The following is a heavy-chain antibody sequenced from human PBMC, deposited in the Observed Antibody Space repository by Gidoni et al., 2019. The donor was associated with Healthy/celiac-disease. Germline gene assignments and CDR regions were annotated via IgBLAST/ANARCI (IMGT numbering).Heavy chain of an antibody. V-gene: IGHV3-48*03. CDR2: ISSSGSTI. J-gene: IGHJ6*02. CDR1: GFTFIGSE. D-gene: IGHD4-17*01. Sequence: EVQLVESGGGLVQPGGSLRLSCAHSGFTFIGSELNWVRQAPGKGLEWVSYISSSGSTIYYADSVKGRFTISRDNAKNSLYLQMNSLRAEDTAVYYCAREGTTVTTEVYYYGMDVWGQGTTVTVSS. CDR3: AREGTTVTTEVYYYGMDV.